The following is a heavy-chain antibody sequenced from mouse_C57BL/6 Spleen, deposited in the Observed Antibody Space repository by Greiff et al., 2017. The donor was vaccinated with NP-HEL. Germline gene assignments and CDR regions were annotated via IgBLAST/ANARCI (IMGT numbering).Heavy chain of an antibody. CDR2: IDPENGDT. Sequence: VQLQQSGAELVRPGASVKLSCTASGFNIKDDYMHWVKQRPEQGLEWIGWIDPENGDTEYASKFQGKATITADTSSNTAYLQLSSLTSEDTAVYYCTTDYGSSLYAMDYWGQGTSVTVSS. CDR3: TTDYGSSLYAMDY. CDR1: GFNIKDDY. D-gene: IGHD1-1*01. V-gene: IGHV14-4*01. J-gene: IGHJ4*01.